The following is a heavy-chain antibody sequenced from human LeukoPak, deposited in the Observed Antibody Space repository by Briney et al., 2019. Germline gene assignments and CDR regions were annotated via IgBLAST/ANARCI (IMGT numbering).Heavy chain of an antibody. CDR2: ISGSGGST. CDR3: ARDRTIYYDILTGYPASYGMDV. V-gene: IGHV3-23*01. CDR1: GFTFSSYA. D-gene: IGHD3-9*01. J-gene: IGHJ6*04. Sequence: PGGSLRLSCAASGFTFSSYAMSWVRQAPGKGLEWVSAISGSGGSTYYADSVKGRFTISRDNSKNTLYLQMNSLRAEDTAVYYCARDRTIYYDILTGYPASYGMDVWGKGTTVTVSS.